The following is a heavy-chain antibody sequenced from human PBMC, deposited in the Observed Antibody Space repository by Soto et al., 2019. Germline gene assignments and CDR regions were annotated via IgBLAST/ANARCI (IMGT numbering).Heavy chain of an antibody. CDR1: GGSISSSSYY. CDR2: IYYSGST. J-gene: IGHJ4*02. Sequence: PSETLSLTCTVPGGSISSSSYYWGWIRQPPGKGLEWIGSIYYSGSTYYNQSIKSQVTISVDTSKNQNSLKLSSETAADTAVYYCARLIKSGYEGVYFDYWGQGTLVTVS. CDR3: ARLIKSGYEGVYFDY. D-gene: IGHD5-12*01. V-gene: IGHV4-39*01.